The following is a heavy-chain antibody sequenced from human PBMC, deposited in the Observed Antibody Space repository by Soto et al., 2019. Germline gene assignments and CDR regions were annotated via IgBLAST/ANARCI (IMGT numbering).Heavy chain of an antibody. CDR1: GYTFTTYG. Sequence: QVQLVQSGAEVKKPGASVNVSCKASGYTFTTYGITWVRQAPGQGLEWMGWISTYNGDTNYAHNLQDRVTMTTDSSTSTAYMGLRSLRSDDTAVYYCAREGHYPYYFYGMDVWGQGTTGTVSS. V-gene: IGHV1-18*01. J-gene: IGHJ6*02. CDR3: AREGHYPYYFYGMDV. CDR2: ISTYNGDT. D-gene: IGHD3-22*01.